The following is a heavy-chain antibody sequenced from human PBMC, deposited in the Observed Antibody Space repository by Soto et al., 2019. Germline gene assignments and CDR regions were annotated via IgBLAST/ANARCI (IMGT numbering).Heavy chain of an antibody. CDR2: ISYDGSNK. D-gene: IGHD6-13*01. Sequence: LRLSCAASGFTFSSYGMHWVRQAPGKGLEWVAVISYDGSNKYYADSVKGRFTISRDNSKNTLYLQMNSLRAEDTAVYYCADSSQYYGMDVWGQGTTVTVSS. CDR1: GFTFSSYG. J-gene: IGHJ6*02. V-gene: IGHV3-30*03. CDR3: ADSSQYYGMDV.